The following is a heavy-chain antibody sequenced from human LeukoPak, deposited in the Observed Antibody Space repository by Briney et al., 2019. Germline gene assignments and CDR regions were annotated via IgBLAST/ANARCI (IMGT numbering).Heavy chain of an antibody. D-gene: IGHD6-13*01. Sequence: PSETLSLTCTVSGGSISSYYWSWIRQPPGKGLEWIGEINHSGSTNYNPSLKSRVTISVDTSKNQFSLKLSSVTAADTAVYYCARAGGGTGYSSSWYLRYWGQGTLVTVSS. V-gene: IGHV4-34*01. CDR3: ARAGGGTGYSSSWYLRY. CDR1: GGSISSYY. J-gene: IGHJ4*02. CDR2: INHSGST.